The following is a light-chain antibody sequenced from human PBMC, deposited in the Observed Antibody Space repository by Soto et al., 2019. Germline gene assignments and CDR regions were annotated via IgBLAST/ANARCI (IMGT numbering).Light chain of an antibody. J-gene: IGKJ5*01. CDR1: QSVNSN. CDR2: GIS. CDR3: QQYNNWPLT. Sequence: EMVMTQSPAILSVSPGESATLSCRASQSVNSNYLAWYQQHPGQPPRLLIYGISTRATGIPARFSGSGSGTEFSLTISSLQSEDFAVYWCQQYNNWPLTFGPGTRLEVK. V-gene: IGKV3-15*01.